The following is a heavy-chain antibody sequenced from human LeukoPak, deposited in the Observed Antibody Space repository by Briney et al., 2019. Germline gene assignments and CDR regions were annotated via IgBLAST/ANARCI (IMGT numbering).Heavy chain of an antibody. V-gene: IGHV4-39*07. CDR2: IYYSGSI. J-gene: IGHJ4*02. CDR3: ARERREQLLPPYTRSVTYFDY. Sequence: SETLSLTCTVSGGSISSSSYYWGWIRQPPGKGLEWIGSIYYSGSIYYNPSLKSRVTISVDTSKNQSSLKLSSVTAADTAVYYCARERREQLLPPYTRSVTYFDYWGQGTLVTVSS. D-gene: IGHD2-2*01. CDR1: GGSISSSSYY.